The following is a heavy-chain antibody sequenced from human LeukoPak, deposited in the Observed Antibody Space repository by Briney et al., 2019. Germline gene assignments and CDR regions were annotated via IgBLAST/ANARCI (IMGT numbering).Heavy chain of an antibody. V-gene: IGHV4-38-2*01. D-gene: IGHD4-23*01. J-gene: IGHJ6*03. CDR3: ARVPAYGGSPYYMDV. Sequence: TSETLSLTCAVSDYSISSGYYWGWVRQPPGKGLEWIGSIHYSGITYYNPSLKSRVTISEDTSKNQFSLKVTSVTAADTAVYYCARVPAYGGSPYYMDVWGKGTTVSVSS. CDR1: DYSISSGYY. CDR2: IHYSGIT.